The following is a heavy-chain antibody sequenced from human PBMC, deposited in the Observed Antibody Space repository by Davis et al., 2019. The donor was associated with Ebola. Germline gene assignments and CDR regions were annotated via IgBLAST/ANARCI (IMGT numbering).Heavy chain of an antibody. CDR1: GYTFTNYY. CDR2: INPNDGRT. D-gene: IGHD5-12*01. Sequence: ASVKVSCKASGYTFTNYYMHWVRQAPGQGLEWMGMINPNDGRTIYAQKFQGRVTVTRDTSTTTVYMYLSSLRTEETALYYCTTPGGQDSGYDVFDIWSQGTMVTVSS. V-gene: IGHV1-46*03. J-gene: IGHJ3*02. CDR3: TTPGGQDSGYDVFDI.